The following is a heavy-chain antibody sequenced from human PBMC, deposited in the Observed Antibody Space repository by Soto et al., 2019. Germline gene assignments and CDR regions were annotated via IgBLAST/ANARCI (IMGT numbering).Heavy chain of an antibody. CDR2: MNEDGGTT. Sequence: EVRLVESGGGLVRPGGSLRLSCAASGFTFSSYWMHWVRQAPGKGLVWVSRMNEDGGTTDYADSVKGRFTISRDNAKNTLYLQMNSLRVEDTAVYYSASDLSGRADVWGQGTTVTVSS. J-gene: IGHJ6*02. CDR3: ASDLSGRADV. V-gene: IGHV3-74*02. CDR1: GFTFSSYW. D-gene: IGHD3-10*01.